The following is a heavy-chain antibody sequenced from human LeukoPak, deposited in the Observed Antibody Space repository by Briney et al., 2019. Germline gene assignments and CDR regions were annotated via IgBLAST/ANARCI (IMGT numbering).Heavy chain of an antibody. CDR3: AKEPSLIDY. J-gene: IGHJ4*02. V-gene: IGHV3-30*18. CDR2: ISYDGSNK. CDR1: GFTFSSYG. Sequence: GRSLRLSCAASGFTFSSYGMHWVRQAPGKGLEWVAVISYDGSNKYYADSVKGRFTISRDNSKNTLYLQMNSLRAEDTAVYYCAKEPSLIDYWGQGTLVTASS.